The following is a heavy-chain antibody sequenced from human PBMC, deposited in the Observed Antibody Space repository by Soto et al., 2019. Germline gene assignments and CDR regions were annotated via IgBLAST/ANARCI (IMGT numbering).Heavy chain of an antibody. V-gene: IGHV4-4*07. D-gene: IGHD1-1*01. J-gene: IGHJ5*02. CDR3: VRDGTKTLRDWFDP. CDR1: GASISGFY. Sequence: SETLSLTCTVSGASISGFYWSWIRKSAGKGLEWIGRIYATGTTDYNPSLKSRVMMSVDTSKKQFSLKLRSVTAAETAVYYCVRDGTKTLRDWFDPWGQGISVTVSS. CDR2: IYATGTT.